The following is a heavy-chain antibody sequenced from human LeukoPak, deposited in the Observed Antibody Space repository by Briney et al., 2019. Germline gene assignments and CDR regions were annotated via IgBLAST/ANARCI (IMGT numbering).Heavy chain of an antibody. V-gene: IGHV3-23*01. D-gene: IGHD3-22*01. CDR1: GFIFSSYG. CDR3: ARGLFLSGYLDAFDI. J-gene: IGHJ3*02. CDR2: ISGSGNST. Sequence: PGGTLRLSCAASGFIFSSYGMSWVRQAPGKGLEWVSAISGSGNSTYYADSVKGRFTISRDNSKNTLYLQMNSLKVEDTALYYCARGLFLSGYLDAFDIWGQGTVVTVSS.